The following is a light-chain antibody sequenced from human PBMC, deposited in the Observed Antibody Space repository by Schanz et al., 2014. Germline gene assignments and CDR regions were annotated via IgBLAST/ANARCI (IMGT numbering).Light chain of an antibody. CDR3: QTWGTAMVI. CDR1: SNDVGGYNY. Sequence: QSALTQPASVSGSPGQWITISCTGTSNDVGGYNYVSWYQQHPGKAPKLMIYEVSKRPSGVPDRFSGSSSGAERYLTISSLQSEDEADYYCQTWGTAMVIFGGGTKLTVL. CDR2: EVS. J-gene: IGLJ2*01. V-gene: IGLV2-14*01.